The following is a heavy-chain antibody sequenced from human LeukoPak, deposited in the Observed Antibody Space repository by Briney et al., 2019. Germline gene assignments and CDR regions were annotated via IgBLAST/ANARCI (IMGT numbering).Heavy chain of an antibody. Sequence: ASVKVSCKASGYAFSGYYIHWVRQAPGQGPEWMGWINPNNGDTKSAQNFQGRVSMTSDTSVRTAYLVLSTLRSDDTAMYYCARGRGVTLAGPDASDVWGQGTMVTVSS. CDR1: GYAFSGYY. CDR3: ARGRGVTLAGPDASDV. D-gene: IGHD6-19*01. V-gene: IGHV1-2*02. J-gene: IGHJ3*01. CDR2: INPNNGDT.